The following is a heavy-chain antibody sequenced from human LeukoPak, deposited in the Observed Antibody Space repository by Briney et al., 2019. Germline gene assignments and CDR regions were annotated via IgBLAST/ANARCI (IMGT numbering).Heavy chain of an antibody. Sequence: GGSLRLSCAASGFTFSSYWMSWVRQAPGKGLEWVANIKQDGSEKYYVDSVKGRFTISRDNAKNSLYLQMNSLRAEDTAVYYCASSTTVTTSWFDPWGQGTLVTVSS. CDR2: IKQDGSEK. D-gene: IGHD4-17*01. CDR3: ASSTTVTTSWFDP. J-gene: IGHJ5*02. V-gene: IGHV3-7*01. CDR1: GFTFSSYW.